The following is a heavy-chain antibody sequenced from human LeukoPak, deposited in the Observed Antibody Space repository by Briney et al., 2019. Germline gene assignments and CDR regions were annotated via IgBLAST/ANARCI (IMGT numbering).Heavy chain of an antibody. V-gene: IGHV4-34*01. CDR1: GGSISGYY. D-gene: IGHD2-15*01. CDR2: INHSGST. CDR3: ARHRPYCSGGSCYYYMDV. Sequence: SETLSLTCTVSGGSISGYYWSWIRQPPGKGLEWIGEINHSGSTNYNPSLKSRVTISVDTSKNQFSLKLSSVTAADTAVYYCARHRPYCSGGSCYYYMDVWGKGTTVTVSS. J-gene: IGHJ6*03.